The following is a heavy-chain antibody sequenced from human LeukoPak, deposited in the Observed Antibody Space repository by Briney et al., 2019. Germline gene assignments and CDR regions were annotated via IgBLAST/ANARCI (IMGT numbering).Heavy chain of an antibody. V-gene: IGHV3-23*01. CDR2: ISGSGGST. D-gene: IGHD2-15*01. CDR1: GFTFSSYA. J-gene: IGHJ6*02. CDR3: VRDVADSIYYYYGMDV. Sequence: GGSLRLSCAASGFTFSSYAMSWVRQAPGKGLEWVSAISGSGGSTYYADSVKGRFTISRDNSKNTLYLQMNSLRAEDTAVYYCVRDVADSIYYYYGMDVWGQGTTVTVSS.